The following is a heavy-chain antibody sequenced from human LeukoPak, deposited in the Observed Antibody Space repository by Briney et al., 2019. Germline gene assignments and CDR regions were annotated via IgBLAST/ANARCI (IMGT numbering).Heavy chain of an antibody. CDR1: GGSFSGYY. Sequence: PSETLSLTCAVYGGSFSGYYWSWIRQPPGKGLEWIGEINHSGSTNYNPSLKSRVTISVDTSKNQFSLKLSSVTAADTAVYYCARGQVVPAAIRGRHYYYYMDVWGKGTTVTVSS. CDR3: ARGQVVPAAIRGRHYYYYMDV. V-gene: IGHV4-34*01. D-gene: IGHD2-2*01. J-gene: IGHJ6*03. CDR2: INHSGST.